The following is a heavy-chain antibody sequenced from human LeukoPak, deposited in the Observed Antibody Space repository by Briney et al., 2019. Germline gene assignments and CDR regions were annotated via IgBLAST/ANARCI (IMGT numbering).Heavy chain of an antibody. V-gene: IGHV7-4-1*02. D-gene: IGHD6-6*01. CDR2: INTNTGNP. CDR1: GYTFTSYS. CDR3: ARVVSGSLIDY. Sequence: ASVKVSCKASGYTFTSYSMNWVRQAPGQGLEWLGWINTNTGNPMYAQGFTGRFVFSLDTSVSTAYLQISSLKAEDTAVYYCARVVSGSLIDYWGQGTLVTVSS. J-gene: IGHJ4*02.